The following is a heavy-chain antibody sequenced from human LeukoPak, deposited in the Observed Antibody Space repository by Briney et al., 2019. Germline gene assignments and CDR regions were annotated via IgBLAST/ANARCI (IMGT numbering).Heavy chain of an antibody. CDR1: GFTFSSYA. Sequence: GGSLRLSCAASGFTFSSYAMHWVRQATGKGLEWVAVISYDGSNKYYADSVKGRFTTSRDNSKNTLYLQMNSLRAEDTAVYYCAREESGSYVDYWGQGTLVTVSS. CDR3: AREESGSYVDY. D-gene: IGHD1-26*01. CDR2: ISYDGSNK. J-gene: IGHJ4*02. V-gene: IGHV3-30-3*01.